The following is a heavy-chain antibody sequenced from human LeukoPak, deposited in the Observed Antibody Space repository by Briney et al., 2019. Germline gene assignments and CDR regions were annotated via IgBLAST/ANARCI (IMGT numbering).Heavy chain of an antibody. CDR3: ARDDGNSGGY. CDR2: INPNSGDT. V-gene: IGHV1-2*02. Sequence: ASVKVSCKASGYIFTGYYMHWVRQAPGQGLEWMGWINPNSGDTNYAQKFQGRVTMTRDTSISTAYMELSRLRSDDTAVYYCARDDGNSGGYWGQGTLVTVSS. CDR1: GYIFTGYY. D-gene: IGHD4-23*01. J-gene: IGHJ4*02.